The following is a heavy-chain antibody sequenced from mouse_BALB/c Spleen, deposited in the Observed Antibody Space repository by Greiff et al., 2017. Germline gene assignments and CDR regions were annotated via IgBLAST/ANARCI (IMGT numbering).Heavy chain of an antibody. CDR1: GYTFTSYW. D-gene: IGHD1-2*01. CDR3: ARGGTTAPFAY. Sequence: VQLQQPGAELVRPGASVKLSCKASGYTFTSYWINWVKQRPGQGLEWIGNIYPSDSYTNYNQKFKDKATLTVDKSSSTAYMQLSSPTSEDSAVYYCARGGTTAPFAYWGQGTLVTVSA. CDR2: IYPSDSYT. V-gene: IGHV1-69*02. J-gene: IGHJ3*01.